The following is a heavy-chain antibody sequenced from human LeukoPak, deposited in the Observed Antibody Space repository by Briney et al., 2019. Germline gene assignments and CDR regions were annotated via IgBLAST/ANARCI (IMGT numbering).Heavy chain of an antibody. CDR2: IYYSGST. V-gene: IGHV4-39*07. CDR3: ARGHYCGGDCYCFDY. D-gene: IGHD2-21*02. Sequence: TASETLSLTCTVSGASISSSSYYWGWIRQPPGKGLEWIGSIYYSGSTYYNPSLKSRVTISVDTSKNQFSLKLSSVTAADTAVYYCARGHYCGGDCYCFDYWGQGTLVTVSS. CDR1: GASISSSSYY. J-gene: IGHJ4*02.